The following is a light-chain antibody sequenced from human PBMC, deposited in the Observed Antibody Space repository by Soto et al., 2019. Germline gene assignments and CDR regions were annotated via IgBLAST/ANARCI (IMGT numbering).Light chain of an antibody. V-gene: IGKV4-1*01. CDR3: QSGT. Sequence: DIVMTQSPDSLAVSLGERATINCKSSQSVFSSNNRNYVSWYQQKPGQPPKLHIYRASMRESGVPDRFSGSGSGTDFTLTISNLQAEDVAVYYCQSGTFGQGTKVEIK. J-gene: IGKJ1*01. CDR1: QSVFSSNNRNY. CDR2: RAS.